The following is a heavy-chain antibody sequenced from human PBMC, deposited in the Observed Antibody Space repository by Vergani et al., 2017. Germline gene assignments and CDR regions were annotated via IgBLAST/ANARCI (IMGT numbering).Heavy chain of an antibody. CDR1: GVTFDDYV. CDR2: ISWDGGST. CDR3: ARDLIGDTAMVLGGY. V-gene: IGHV3-43D*04. Sequence: EVQLVESGGVVVQPGGSLRLSCAASGVTFDDYVMHWVRQAPGKGLEWVSLISWDGGSTYYAAAVKGRFTISRDNIKNSLYLQMNSLRAEDTAVYYCARDLIGDTAMVLGGYWGQGTLVTVSS. D-gene: IGHD5-18*01. J-gene: IGHJ4*02.